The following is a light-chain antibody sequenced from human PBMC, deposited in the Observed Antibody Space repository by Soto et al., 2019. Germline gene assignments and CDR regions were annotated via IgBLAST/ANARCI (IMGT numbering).Light chain of an antibody. Sequence: EIVMTQSPATLSVSPGERATLSCRASQSISSDLAWYQQIPGQAPRLLISDASTRDTGVPARFSGSGSGTEFTLTITGLQSEDFAIYYCQQFYNWPRTFGQGTKVEIK. CDR2: DAS. CDR3: QQFYNWPRT. V-gene: IGKV3-15*01. J-gene: IGKJ1*01. CDR1: QSISSD.